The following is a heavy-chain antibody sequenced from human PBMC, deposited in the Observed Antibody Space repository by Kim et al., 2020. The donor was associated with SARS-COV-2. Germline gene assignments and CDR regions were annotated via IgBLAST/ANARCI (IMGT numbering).Heavy chain of an antibody. D-gene: IGHD7-27*01. Sequence: YHHSLKSRVSMSVDTSKNQISLKLNSVTAADTAVYYCTSDKGVTGEVRFDPWGQGTLVTVSS. CDR3: TSDKGVTGEVRFDP. V-gene: IGHV4-4*07. J-gene: IGHJ5*02.